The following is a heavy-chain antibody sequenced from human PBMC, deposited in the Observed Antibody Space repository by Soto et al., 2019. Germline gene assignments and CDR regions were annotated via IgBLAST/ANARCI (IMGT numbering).Heavy chain of an antibody. CDR3: ARDRKIAARPNYYYYGMDV. D-gene: IGHD6-6*01. V-gene: IGHV4-61*01. CDR1: GGSVSSGSYY. CDR2: IYYSGST. Sequence: SETLSLTCTVSGGSVSSGSYYWSWIRQPPGKGLEWIGYIYYSGSTNYNPSLKSRVTISVDTSKNQFSLKLSSVTAADTAVYYCARDRKIAARPNYYYYGMDVWGQGTTVTVSS. J-gene: IGHJ6*02.